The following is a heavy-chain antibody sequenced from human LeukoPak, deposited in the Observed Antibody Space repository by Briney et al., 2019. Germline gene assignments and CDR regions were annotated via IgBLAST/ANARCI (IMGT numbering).Heavy chain of an antibody. D-gene: IGHD1-26*01. CDR3: ARIEWERLGRAFDI. J-gene: IGHJ3*02. V-gene: IGHV3-53*01. Sequence: GGSLRLSCAASGFTVSNNYMTWVRQAPGKGLEWVSSIYSAGATHYAESVKGRFTISRDNSKNTLYLQMNSLRAEDMAVYYCARIEWERLGRAFDIWGQGTMVTVSS. CDR1: GFTVSNNY. CDR2: IYSAGAT.